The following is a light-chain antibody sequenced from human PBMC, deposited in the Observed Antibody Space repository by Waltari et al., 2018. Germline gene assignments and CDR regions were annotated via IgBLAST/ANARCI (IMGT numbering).Light chain of an antibody. J-gene: IGKJ3*01. CDR2: DAS. Sequence: EIVLTQSPATLSLSPGETATLSCRASQSVGSSFAWYQQKPGQAPRLLIYDASKRATGIPARFSGSGSGTDFTLTISSLESEDFAVYYCQQRTNWPPIFSFGPGTKVDIK. CDR3: QQRTNWPPIFS. CDR1: QSVGSS. V-gene: IGKV3-11*01.